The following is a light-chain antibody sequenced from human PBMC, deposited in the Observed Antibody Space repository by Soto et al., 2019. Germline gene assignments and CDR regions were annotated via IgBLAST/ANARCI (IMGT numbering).Light chain of an antibody. J-gene: IGKJ4*01. CDR1: QSVSSSY. CDR3: QQYGSSLLT. CDR2: GAS. V-gene: IGKV3-20*01. Sequence: IVLTQSPGTLSLSPGERATLSCRAIQSVSSSYLGWYQQKPGQAPRLLIYGASSRATGIPDRFSGSGSGTDFTLTISRLEPEDFAVYYCQQYGSSLLTFGGGTKV.